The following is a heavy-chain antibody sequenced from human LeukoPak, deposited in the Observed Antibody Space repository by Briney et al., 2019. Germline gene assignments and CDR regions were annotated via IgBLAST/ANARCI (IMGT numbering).Heavy chain of an antibody. D-gene: IGHD4-23*01. CDR1: GGSISTYY. V-gene: IGHV4-59*01. Sequence: SETLSLTCTVSGGSISTYYWSWIRQPPGKGLEWIGYIYYSGSTNYKPSLKSRVTMSVGTSKNQFSLKLSSVTAAETAVYYCAREGVTPNWFDPWGQGTLVTVSS. J-gene: IGHJ5*02. CDR3: AREGVTPNWFDP. CDR2: IYYSGST.